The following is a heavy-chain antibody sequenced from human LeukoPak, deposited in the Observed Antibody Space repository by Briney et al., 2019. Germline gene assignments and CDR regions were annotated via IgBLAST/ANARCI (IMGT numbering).Heavy chain of an antibody. J-gene: IGHJ4*02. D-gene: IGHD3-22*01. CDR3: ARGFDSSGYYQY. CDR2: IYTSGST. Sequence: SETLSLTCTVSGRSISSYYWSWIRQPAGKGLEWIGRIYTSGSTNYNPSLKSRVTMSVATSKNQFSLKLSSVTATDTAVYYCARGFDSSGYYQYWGQGTLVTVSS. CDR1: GRSISSYY. V-gene: IGHV4-4*07.